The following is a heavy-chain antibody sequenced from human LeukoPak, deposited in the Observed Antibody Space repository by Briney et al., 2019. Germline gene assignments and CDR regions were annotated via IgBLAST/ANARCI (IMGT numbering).Heavy chain of an antibody. V-gene: IGHV1-2*02. CDR1: GYTVTGYY. Sequence: SVKASCNASGYTVTGYYMHWVRQATGHGRGCVGWSNPNSGGTNYAQKFQGRVTMTRDTSISTAYMELSRLRSDDTAVYYCASWGWLRPGHYYYMDVWGKGTTVTVSS. D-gene: IGHD5-12*01. CDR3: ASWGWLRPGHYYYMDV. CDR2: SNPNSGGT. J-gene: IGHJ6*03.